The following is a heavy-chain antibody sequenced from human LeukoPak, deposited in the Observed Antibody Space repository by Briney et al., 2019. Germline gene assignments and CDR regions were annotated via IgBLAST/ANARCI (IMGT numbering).Heavy chain of an antibody. CDR3: ARGRREPTYYYDSSGYFFDY. J-gene: IGHJ4*02. CDR1: GGSFSGYY. V-gene: IGHV4-34*01. CDR2: INHSGST. D-gene: IGHD3-22*01. Sequence: PSETLSLTCAVYGGSFSGYYWSWIRQPPGKGLEWIGEINHSGSTNYNPSLKSRVTISVDTSKNQFSLKLSSVTAADTAVYYCARGRREPTYYYDSSGYFFDYWGQGTLVTVSS.